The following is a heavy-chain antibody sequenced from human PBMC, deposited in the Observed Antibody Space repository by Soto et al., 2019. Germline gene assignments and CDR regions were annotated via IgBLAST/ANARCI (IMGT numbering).Heavy chain of an antibody. CDR3: ARDSKRYYYDSSGYYLVPNFDY. Sequence: SVKVSCKASGGTFSSYAISWVRQAPGQGLEWMGGIIPIFGTANYAQKFQGRVTITADESTSTAYMELSSLRSEDTAVYYCARDSKRYYYDSSGYYLVPNFDYWG. J-gene: IGHJ4*01. CDR1: GGTFSSYA. CDR2: IIPIFGTA. D-gene: IGHD3-22*01. V-gene: IGHV1-69*13.